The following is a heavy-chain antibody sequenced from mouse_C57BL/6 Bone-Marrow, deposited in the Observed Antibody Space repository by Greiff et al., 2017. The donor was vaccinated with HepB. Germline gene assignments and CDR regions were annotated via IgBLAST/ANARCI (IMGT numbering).Heavy chain of an antibody. D-gene: IGHD1-1*01. CDR3: ARILLRYWYFDV. V-gene: IGHV5-17*01. J-gene: IGHJ1*03. Sequence: DVMLVESGGGLVKPGGSLKLSCAASGFTFSDYGMHWVRQAPEKGLEWVAYISSGSSTIYYADTVKGRFTISRDNAKNTLFLQMTSLRSEDTAMYYCARILLRYWYFDVWGTGTTVTVSS. CDR2: ISSGSSTI. CDR1: GFTFSDYG.